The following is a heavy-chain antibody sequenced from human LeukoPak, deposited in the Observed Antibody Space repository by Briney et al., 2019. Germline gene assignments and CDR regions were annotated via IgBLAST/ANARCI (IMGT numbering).Heavy chain of an antibody. V-gene: IGHV4-39*02. D-gene: IGHD3-10*01. J-gene: IGHJ4*02. Sequence: SETLSLTCTVSGGSISSSTSFWGWIRQPPGRGLEWIGTIYYSGSTYYNSSLKSRVTISVDTSKNHFSLKLSSVTAADTAVYYCARVRSPAPSMVRGVMPRGLTWDYWGQGTLVTVSS. CDR3: ARVRSPAPSMVRGVMPRGLTWDY. CDR2: IYYSGST. CDR1: GGSISSSTSF.